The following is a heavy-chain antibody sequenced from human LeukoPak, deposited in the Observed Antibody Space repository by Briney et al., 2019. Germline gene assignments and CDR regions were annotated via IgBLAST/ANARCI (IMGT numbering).Heavy chain of an antibody. CDR1: GFPFSNYG. V-gene: IGHV3-30*02. CDR3: AKGVPPLDYFDC. CDR2: IRSDGTTK. Sequence: PGGSLRLSCAASGFPFSNYGMHWVRQAPGKGLEWVAFIRSDGTTKYYADSVKGRFTISRDNSKNTLFLQMNSLRAEDTAVYYCAKGVPPLDYFDCWGQETLVTVSS. J-gene: IGHJ4*02.